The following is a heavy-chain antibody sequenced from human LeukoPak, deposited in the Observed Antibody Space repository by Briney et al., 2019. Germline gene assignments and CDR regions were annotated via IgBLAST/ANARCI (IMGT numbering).Heavy chain of an antibody. CDR2: IYSGGST. CDR1: GFTVSSNY. Sequence: GGSLRLSCAASGFTVSSNYMSWVRQAPGKGLEWVSVIYSGGSTYYADSVKGRFTISRDNSKNTLYLQMNSLRAEDTAVYYCAKDRGSYSSGWYDLDYWGQGTLVTVSS. V-gene: IGHV3-66*01. CDR3: AKDRGSYSSGWYDLDY. D-gene: IGHD6-19*01. J-gene: IGHJ4*02.